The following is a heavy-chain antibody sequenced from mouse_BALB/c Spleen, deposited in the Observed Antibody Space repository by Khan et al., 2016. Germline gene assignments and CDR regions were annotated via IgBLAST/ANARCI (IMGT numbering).Heavy chain of an antibody. J-gene: IGHJ2*01. CDR3: ARGTLTGDY. CDR1: GYSITSDYA. D-gene: IGHD3-1*01. Sequence: QLEESGPGLVKPSQSLSLTCTVTGYSITSDYAWNWLRQFPGNKLEWMGYISYSGSTSYNPSLKSRISITRDTSKNQFFLQLNSVTTEDTTTYDCARGTLTGDYGGQGPTLTVSS. V-gene: IGHV3-2*02. CDR2: ISYSGST.